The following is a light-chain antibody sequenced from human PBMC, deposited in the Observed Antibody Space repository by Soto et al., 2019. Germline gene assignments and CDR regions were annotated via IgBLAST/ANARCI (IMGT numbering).Light chain of an antibody. CDR3: QQRSNWPPRIT. Sequence: EIVLTQSPATLSLSPGERATLSCRPSQSVSSYLAWYQQKPGQAPRLLIYDASNRATGIPARFSGSGSGTDFTLTISSLEPEDFAVYYCQQRSNWPPRITFGQGTRLEIK. CDR2: DAS. J-gene: IGKJ5*01. V-gene: IGKV3-11*01. CDR1: QSVSSY.